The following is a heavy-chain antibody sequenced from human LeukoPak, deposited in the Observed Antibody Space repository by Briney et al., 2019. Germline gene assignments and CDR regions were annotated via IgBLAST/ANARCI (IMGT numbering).Heavy chain of an antibody. CDR3: APGGPSSSLLY. J-gene: IGHJ4*02. Sequence: GGSLKLSCAASGFTFSSYSMHWVRQAPGKGREWVALISYDGNNKYYADSVKGRFTISRDNAKNSLYLQMNSLRAEDTAVYYCAPGGPSSSLLYWGQGTLVTVSS. CDR1: GFTFSSYS. V-gene: IGHV3-30-3*01. D-gene: IGHD6-13*01. CDR2: ISYDGNNK.